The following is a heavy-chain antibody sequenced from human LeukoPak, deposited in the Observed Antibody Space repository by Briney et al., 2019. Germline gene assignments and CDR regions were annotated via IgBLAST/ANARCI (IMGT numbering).Heavy chain of an antibody. CDR1: GYTFTAYY. J-gene: IGHJ4*02. Sequence: ASVKVSCKASGYTFTAYYMHWVRQAPGQGLEWRGWIDTNSGGTKYAQKFQGRVTITRDTSIGTAYMELSSLISDDTAVYYCASEAFCAGGSCYLHRVASWGPGTLVTVSS. CDR2: IDTNSGGT. CDR3: ASEAFCAGGSCYLHRVAS. D-gene: IGHD2-15*01. V-gene: IGHV1-2*02.